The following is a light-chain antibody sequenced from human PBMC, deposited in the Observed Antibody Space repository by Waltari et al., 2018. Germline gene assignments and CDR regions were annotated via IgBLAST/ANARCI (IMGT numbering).Light chain of an antibody. CDR1: SYNNGSTT. CDR2: SNN. Sequence: SVLTQPPSASGTTGQRVPISCSGSSYNNGSTTVHWDQQLPGTAPKLLIYSNNQRPSGVPDRFSGSKSGTSASLAISGLQSEDEADYYCAAWDDSLNGFYVFGTGTKVTVL. CDR3: AAWDDSLNGFYV. V-gene: IGLV1-44*01. J-gene: IGLJ1*01.